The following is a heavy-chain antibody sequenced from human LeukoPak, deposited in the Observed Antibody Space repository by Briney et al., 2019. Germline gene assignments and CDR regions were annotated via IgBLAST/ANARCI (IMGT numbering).Heavy chain of an antibody. CDR2: IYSDGST. J-gene: IGHJ4*02. Sequence: PSETLSLTCTVSGGSMSNHYWSWIRRPPEKGLEWIGFIYSDGSTNYNPSLKSRVTISVDTSKNQFSLKLTSVTPADTAVYYCARGGASSRHFDYWGQGALVTVSS. CDR3: ARGGASSRHFDY. V-gene: IGHV4-59*11. D-gene: IGHD3-16*01. CDR1: GGSMSNHY.